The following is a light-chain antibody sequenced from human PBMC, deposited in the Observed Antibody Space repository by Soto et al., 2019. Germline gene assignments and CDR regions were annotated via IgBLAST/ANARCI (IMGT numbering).Light chain of an antibody. J-gene: IGKJ1*01. V-gene: IGKV3-20*01. CDR2: GAS. Sequence: EIVLTQSPGTLSLSPGERATLSCRASQSVSSSYLAWYQQKPGQPPRHLIYGASSRATGIPDRFSGSGSGTDFTLTISRLEPEDFAVYYCQQYGSSPWTFGPGTKVDIK. CDR3: QQYGSSPWT. CDR1: QSVSSSY.